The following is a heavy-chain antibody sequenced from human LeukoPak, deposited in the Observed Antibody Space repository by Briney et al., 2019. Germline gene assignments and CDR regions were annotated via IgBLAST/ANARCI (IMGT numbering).Heavy chain of an antibody. Sequence: GGSLRLSCAASGFTVSSNYMSWVRQAPGKGLEWVSVIYSGGSTYYADSVKGRFTISRDNSKNTLYLQMNSLRAEDTAVYYCAGVRTIIVVDAFDIWGQGTMVTGSS. D-gene: IGHD2-15*01. CDR1: GFTVSSNY. CDR3: AGVRTIIVVDAFDI. J-gene: IGHJ3*02. V-gene: IGHV3-53*01. CDR2: IYSGGST.